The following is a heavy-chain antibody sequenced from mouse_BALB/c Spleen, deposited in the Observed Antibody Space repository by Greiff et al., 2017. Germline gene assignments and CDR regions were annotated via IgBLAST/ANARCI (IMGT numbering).Heavy chain of an antibody. Sequence: VQLQQTGPELVKPGASVKISCKASGYSFTDYIMLWVKQSHGKSLEWIGNINPYYGSTSYNLKFKGKATLTVDKSSSTAYMQLNSLTSEDSAVYYCARSITTMAMDYWGQGTSVTVSS. D-gene: IGHD2-4*01. V-gene: IGHV1-39*01. CDR2: INPYYGST. J-gene: IGHJ4*01. CDR1: GYSFTDYI. CDR3: ARSITTMAMDY.